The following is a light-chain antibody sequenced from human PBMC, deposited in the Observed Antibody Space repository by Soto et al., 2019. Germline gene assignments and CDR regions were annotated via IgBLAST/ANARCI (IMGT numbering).Light chain of an antibody. V-gene: IGKV3-11*01. CDR1: QSVSSN. CDR3: QHRGT. Sequence: EIVLTQSSATLSLSPGERATLSCRASQSVSSNLAWYQQKPGQTPRLLIYDASNRATGIPARFSGSGSGTDFNLTISSLEPEDFAIYYCQHRGTFGQGTRLEIK. CDR2: DAS. J-gene: IGKJ5*01.